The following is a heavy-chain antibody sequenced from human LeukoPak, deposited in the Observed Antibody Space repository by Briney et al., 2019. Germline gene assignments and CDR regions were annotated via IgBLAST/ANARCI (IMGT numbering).Heavy chain of an antibody. CDR3: ASGTYYYDSSGYYEFDP. J-gene: IGHJ5*02. D-gene: IGHD3-22*01. V-gene: IGHV3-74*01. Sequence: GGSLRLSCAASGFTFSNYWMHWVRQAPGKGLVWVSRINGDGTSTTYADSVKGRYTISRDNAKNTLYLQMNSLRAEDTAVYYCASGTYYYDSSGYYEFDPWGQGTLVTVSS. CDR2: INGDGTST. CDR1: GFTFSNYW.